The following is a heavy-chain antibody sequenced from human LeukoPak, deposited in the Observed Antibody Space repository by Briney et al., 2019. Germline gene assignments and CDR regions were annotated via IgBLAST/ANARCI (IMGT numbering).Heavy chain of an antibody. D-gene: IGHD4-11*01. V-gene: IGHV4-4*07. CDR2: IYTSGST. CDR3: ARDKGSNPFDY. Sequence: SETLSLTCTVSGGSISNYYWNWIRQPAGKGLEWIGRIYTSGSTYYNPSLKSRVTMSVDTSKNQFSLKVSSVTAADTAVYYCARDKGSNPFDYWGQGTLVAVSS. J-gene: IGHJ4*02. CDR1: GGSISNYY.